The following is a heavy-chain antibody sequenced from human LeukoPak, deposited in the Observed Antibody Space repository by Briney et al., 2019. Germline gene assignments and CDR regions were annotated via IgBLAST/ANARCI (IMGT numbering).Heavy chain of an antibody. V-gene: IGHV3-33*01. CDR3: TRDRSGQD. J-gene: IGHJ4*02. D-gene: IGHD1-1*01. CDR2: IYLDGSKI. Sequence: GGSLRLSCTASGFTLSSYAIHWVRQAPGKGLEWVSVIYLDGSKIYYADSVKGRFTLSRDNSKNTLYLQMNSLRAEDTAVYYCTRDRSGQDWGQGTLVTVSS. CDR1: GFTLSSYA.